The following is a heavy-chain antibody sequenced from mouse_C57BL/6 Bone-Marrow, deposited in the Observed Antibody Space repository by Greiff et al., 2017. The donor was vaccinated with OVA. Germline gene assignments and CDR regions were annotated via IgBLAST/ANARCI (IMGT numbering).Heavy chain of an antibody. J-gene: IGHJ4*01. CDR2: IYPGSGST. V-gene: IGHV1-55*01. CDR1: GYTFTSYW. CDR3: ERDRTFYAMDY. Sequence: QVQLQQSGAELVKPGASVKMSCKASGYTFTSYWITWVKQRPGQGLEWIGDIYPGSGSTNYNEKFKSKATLTVDTSSSTAYMQLSSLTSEDSAVYYCERDRTFYAMDYWGQGTSVTVSS.